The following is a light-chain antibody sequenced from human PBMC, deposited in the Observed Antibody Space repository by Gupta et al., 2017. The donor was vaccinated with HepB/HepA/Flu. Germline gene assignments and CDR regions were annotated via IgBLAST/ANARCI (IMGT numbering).Light chain of an antibody. CDR1: QSVSSN. V-gene: IGKV3-15*01. CDR2: DAS. Sequence: EIVMTQSPATLSVSPGERVTLSCRASQSVSSNLTWHQQKPGKAPRLLIYDASTRATGIATRFSGSRSGTEFTLPISSLQSEDFALYYCQQYNQWPLTFGQGTKVEIK. J-gene: IGKJ1*01. CDR3: QQYNQWPLT.